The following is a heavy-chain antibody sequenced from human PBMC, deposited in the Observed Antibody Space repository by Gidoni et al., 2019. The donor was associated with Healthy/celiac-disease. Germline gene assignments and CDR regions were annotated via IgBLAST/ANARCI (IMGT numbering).Heavy chain of an antibody. CDR1: GSTFSSYW. D-gene: IGHD4-17*01. Sequence: EVQLVESGGGLVKPGGSLRLSCAASGSTFSSYWMSWVRQAPGKGLECVANRKQDGSEKDYVDSVKGRFTISRDNAKNSLYLQMNSLRAEDTAVYYCASSQSTVGAFDIWGQGTMVTVSS. CDR3: ASSQSTVGAFDI. J-gene: IGHJ3*02. V-gene: IGHV3-7*03. CDR2: RKQDGSEK.